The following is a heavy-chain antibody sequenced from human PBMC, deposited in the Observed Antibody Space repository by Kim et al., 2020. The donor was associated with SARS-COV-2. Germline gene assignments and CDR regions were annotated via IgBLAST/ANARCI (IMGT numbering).Heavy chain of an antibody. CDR2: MSNGSINT. CDR1: GLTFSSSC. V-gene: IGHV3-74*01. J-gene: IGHJ1*01. CDR3: GDDRGSKMGC. Sequence: GGSLRLSCATSGLTFSSSCMHWVRQAPGKGLVWVACMSNGSINTFYADSVVDRLTISSGNADKTTLQLQKSRMTAEATADYYSGDDRGSKMGCCGHGTL. D-gene: IGHD1-1*01.